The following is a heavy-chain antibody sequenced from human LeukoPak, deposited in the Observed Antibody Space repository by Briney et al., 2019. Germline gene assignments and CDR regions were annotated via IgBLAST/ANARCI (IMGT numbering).Heavy chain of an antibody. D-gene: IGHD1-26*01. Sequence: ASVKVSCKASGYTFTGYYMNWVRQAPGQGLEWMGWINPNSGGTNYAQKFQGRVTMTRDTSISTAYMELSRVRSGDTAVYYCARDQRPSGIQNYWGQGTLVTVSS. V-gene: IGHV1-2*02. CDR2: INPNSGGT. CDR3: ARDQRPSGIQNY. CDR1: GYTFTGYY. J-gene: IGHJ4*02.